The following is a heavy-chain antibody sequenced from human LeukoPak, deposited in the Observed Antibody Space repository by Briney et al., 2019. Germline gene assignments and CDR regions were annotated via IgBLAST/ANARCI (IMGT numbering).Heavy chain of an antibody. J-gene: IGHJ4*02. Sequence: PGGSLRLSCAASAFTFNNYWMSWVRQAPGKGLEWVANIKQDGSEKYYVDSVKGRFTISRDNAKNSLYVQMNSLRAEDTAVYYCARNRGCDYWGQGTLVTVSS. CDR2: IKQDGSEK. V-gene: IGHV3-7*01. CDR1: AFTFNNYW. CDR3: ARNRGCDY. D-gene: IGHD2/OR15-2a*01.